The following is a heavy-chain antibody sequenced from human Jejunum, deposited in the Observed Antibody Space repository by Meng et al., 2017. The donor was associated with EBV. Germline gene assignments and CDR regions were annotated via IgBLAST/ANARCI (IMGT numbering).Heavy chain of an antibody. CDR3: AHRKDGTFDF. CDR2: VYWDDYK. Sequence: QITLKESGPTLVKPTQTLTPTCTFSGFSLSTSGLGVGWIRQPPGKALEFLALVYWDDYKPFSPSLKNRLTITKDTSKNQVVFTMTNMDPVDTATYYCAHRKDGTFDFWGQGTLVTVSS. V-gene: IGHV2-5*02. CDR1: GFSLSTSGLG. D-gene: IGHD6-6*01. J-gene: IGHJ4*02.